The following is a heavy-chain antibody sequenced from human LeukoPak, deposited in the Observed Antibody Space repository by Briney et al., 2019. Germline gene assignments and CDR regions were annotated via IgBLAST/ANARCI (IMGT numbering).Heavy chain of an antibody. CDR3: AREDCSSTSCYTGGY. V-gene: IGHV3-21*01. CDR1: GFTFSSYS. D-gene: IGHD2-2*02. J-gene: IGHJ4*02. Sequence: GGSLRLSCAASGFTFSSYSMNWVRQAPGKGLEWVSSISSSSSYIYYADSVKGRFTISRDNAKNSLYLQMNSLRAEDTAVYYCAREDCSSTSCYTGGYWGQGTLVTVSS. CDR2: ISSSSSYI.